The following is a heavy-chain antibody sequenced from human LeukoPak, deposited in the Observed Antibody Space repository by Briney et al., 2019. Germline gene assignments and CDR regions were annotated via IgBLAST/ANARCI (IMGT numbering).Heavy chain of an antibody. V-gene: IGHV3-23*01. CDR1: GFSFSDHY. Sequence: PGGSLRLSCAASGFSFSDHYMSWIRQAPGKGLEWVSAISGSGGSTYYADSVKGRFTISRDNSKNTLYLQMNSLRAEDTAVYYCAEGFIPAGAFDIWGQGTMVTVSS. D-gene: IGHD2-2*02. CDR3: AEGFIPAGAFDI. CDR2: ISGSGGST. J-gene: IGHJ3*02.